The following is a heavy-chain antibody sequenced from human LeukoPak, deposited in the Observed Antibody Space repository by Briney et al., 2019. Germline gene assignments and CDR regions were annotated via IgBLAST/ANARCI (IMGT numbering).Heavy chain of an antibody. CDR3: ARTAGPYGGNRRHYYYYYMDV. CDR1: GYTFTGYY. V-gene: IGHV1-2*02. D-gene: IGHD4-23*01. Sequence: EASVTVSCKASGYTFTGYYMHWVRQAPGQGLEWMGWINPNSGGTNYAQKFQGRVTMTRDTSISTAYMELSRLRSDDTAVYYCARTAGPYGGNRRHYYYYYMDVWGKGTTVTISS. CDR2: INPNSGGT. J-gene: IGHJ6*03.